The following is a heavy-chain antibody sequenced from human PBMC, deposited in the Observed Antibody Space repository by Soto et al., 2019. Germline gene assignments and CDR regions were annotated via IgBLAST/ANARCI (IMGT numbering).Heavy chain of an antibody. Sequence: SETLSLTCTVSGGSISSYYWSWIRQPPGKGLEWIGYIYYNGSTNYNPSLKSRVTISVDTSKNQFSLKLSSVTAADTAVYYCARGRGSSWYFQAFDIWGQGTMVTVS. D-gene: IGHD6-13*01. V-gene: IGHV4-59*01. CDR1: GGSISSYY. J-gene: IGHJ3*02. CDR2: IYYNGST. CDR3: ARGRGSSWYFQAFDI.